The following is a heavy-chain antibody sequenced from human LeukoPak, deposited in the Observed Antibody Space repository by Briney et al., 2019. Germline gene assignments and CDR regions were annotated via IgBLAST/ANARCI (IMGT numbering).Heavy chain of an antibody. CDR2: IKHDESEK. J-gene: IGHJ6*02. CDR3: ARIQTSVDYFGMDV. V-gene: IGHV3-7*01. CDR1: GFTFTSYW. Sequence: GGSLRLSCATSGFTFTSYWISWVRQAPGKGLEWVANIKHDESEKYYVDSVKGRFTVSRDNAKNALYLQMNSLRAEDTAVYFCARIQTSVDYFGMDVWGQGTTVTVSS. D-gene: IGHD4-11*01.